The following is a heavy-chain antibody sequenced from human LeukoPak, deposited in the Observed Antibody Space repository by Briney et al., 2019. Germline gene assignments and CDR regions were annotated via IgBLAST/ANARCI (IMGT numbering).Heavy chain of an antibody. Sequence: GGSLRLSCAASGFTFSSYAMSWVRQAPGKGLEWVSVISGSGTSTPYADSVKGRFTISRDNSKNTLYLQMNSLRAEDTALYYCAKRPEYSSTWYYLDYWGQGTLVTVSS. J-gene: IGHJ4*02. CDR3: AKRPEYSSTWYYLDY. CDR1: GFTFSSYA. CDR2: ISGSGTST. V-gene: IGHV3-23*01. D-gene: IGHD6-13*01.